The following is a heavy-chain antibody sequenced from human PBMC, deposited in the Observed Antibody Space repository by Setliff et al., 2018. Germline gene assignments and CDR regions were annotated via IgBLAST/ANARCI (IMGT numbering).Heavy chain of an antibody. J-gene: IGHJ4*02. Sequence: SETLSLTCTVSGGSFNTYYWSWIRQTPGKGLEWIGFVYYSGTATYNPSHKSRVTVTVDTSKNQFSLRLNSVTAADTAVYYCARGGTFRYFDFWGQGTLVTVSS. D-gene: IGHD5-12*01. CDR1: GGSFNTYY. CDR2: VYYSGTA. V-gene: IGHV4-59*13. CDR3: ARGGTFRYFDF.